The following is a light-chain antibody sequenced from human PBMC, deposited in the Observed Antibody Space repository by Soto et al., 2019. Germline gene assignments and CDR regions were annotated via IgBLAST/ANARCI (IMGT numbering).Light chain of an antibody. Sequence: DIQMTQSPSSLSASVGDRVTITCRASQSISSYLNWYQHKPGKAPNLLIYAATTLQSGVPSRFSGSGSGTDFTLTISSLQPDDFATYHCQQSYIHPRTFGQVTTV. J-gene: IGKJ1*01. CDR2: AAT. CDR3: QQSYIHPRT. CDR1: QSISSY. V-gene: IGKV1-39*01.